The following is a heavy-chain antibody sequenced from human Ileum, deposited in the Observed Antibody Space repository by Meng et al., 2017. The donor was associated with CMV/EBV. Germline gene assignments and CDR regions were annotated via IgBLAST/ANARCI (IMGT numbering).Heavy chain of an antibody. Sequence: GGSLRLSCAASGFTFSSYGMNWVRQAPGKGLEWVAVIWYDGSSEYYADSVKGRFTVSRDNSKNTVYLQMSSLRAEDTAVYYCAKDHGNWNYGHYGMDVWGQGTTVTVSS. V-gene: IGHV3-33*06. CDR3: AKDHGNWNYGHYGMDV. CDR1: GFTFSSYG. J-gene: IGHJ6*02. CDR2: IWYDGSSE. D-gene: IGHD1-7*01.